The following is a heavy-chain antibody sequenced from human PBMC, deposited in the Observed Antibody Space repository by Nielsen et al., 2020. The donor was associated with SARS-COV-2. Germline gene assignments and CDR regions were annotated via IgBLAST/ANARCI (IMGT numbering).Heavy chain of an antibody. CDR2: ISGSGGGT. J-gene: IGHJ5*02. D-gene: IGHD1-26*01. Sequence: GSLRLSCAASGFIFSSYAMSWVRQAPGKGLEWVSTISGSGGGTYYADSVKGRFSISRDNSKNTLYLQMNSLRAEDTALYYCAKEGNSGSDYDHWGQGTLVTVSS. V-gene: IGHV3-23*01. CDR3: AKEGNSGSDYDH. CDR1: GFIFSSYA.